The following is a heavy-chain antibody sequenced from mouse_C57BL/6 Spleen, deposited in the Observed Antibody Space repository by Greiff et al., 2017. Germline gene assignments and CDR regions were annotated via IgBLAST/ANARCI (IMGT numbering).Heavy chain of an antibody. CDR3: ARYPLTTVVNYYAMDY. V-gene: IGHV1-81*01. J-gene: IGHJ4*01. Sequence: VQLKQSGAELARPGASVKLSCKASGYTFTSYGISWVKQRTGQGLEWIGEIYPRSGNTYYNEKFKGKATLTADKSSSTAYMELRSLTSEDSAVYFCARYPLTTVVNYYAMDYWGQGTSVTVSS. CDR1: GYTFTSYG. CDR2: IYPRSGNT. D-gene: IGHD1-1*01.